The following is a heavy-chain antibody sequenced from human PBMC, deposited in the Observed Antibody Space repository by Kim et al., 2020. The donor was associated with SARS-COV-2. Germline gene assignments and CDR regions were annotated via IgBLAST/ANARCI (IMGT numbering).Heavy chain of an antibody. CDR1: GFTFSSYA. CDR3: AKDRVEIVATRGPFDY. D-gene: IGHD5-12*01. Sequence: GGSLRLSCAASGFTFSSYAMSWVRQAPGKGLEWVSAISGSGGSTYYADSVKGRFTISRDNSKNTLYLQMNSLRAEDTAVYYCAKDRVEIVATRGPFDYWGQGTLVTVSS. V-gene: IGHV3-23*01. CDR2: ISGSGGST. J-gene: IGHJ4*02.